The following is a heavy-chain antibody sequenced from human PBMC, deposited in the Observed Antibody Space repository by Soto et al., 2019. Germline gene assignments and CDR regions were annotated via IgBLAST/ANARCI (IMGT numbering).Heavy chain of an antibody. CDR2: IWYDGSNK. V-gene: IGHV3-33*01. CDR1: GFTFSYYG. CDR3: ARSLEDHFAY. J-gene: IGHJ4*02. Sequence: HPGGSLRLSCAASGFTFSYYGMHWVRQAPGKGLEWVAVIWYDGSNKYYADSVKGRFTISRDNSKNTVYLQMNSLSDEDTALYYCARSLEDHFAYWGQGSLVTVYS. D-gene: IGHD1-1*01.